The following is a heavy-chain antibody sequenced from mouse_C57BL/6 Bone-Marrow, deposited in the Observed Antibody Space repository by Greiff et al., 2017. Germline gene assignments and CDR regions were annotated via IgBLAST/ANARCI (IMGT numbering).Heavy chain of an antibody. Sequence: EVQLQESGAELVKPGASVKLSCTASGFNIKDYYIHLVKQRTEQGLEWIGRIDPEDGETKYAPKFQDKATITADTSSNTAYLQLSSLTSEDTAVYYCTRSLIYYGTNYWGQGTTLTVSS. CDR2: IDPEDGET. CDR1: GFNIKDYY. V-gene: IGHV14-2*01. J-gene: IGHJ2*01. D-gene: IGHD1-1*01. CDR3: TRSLIYYGTNY.